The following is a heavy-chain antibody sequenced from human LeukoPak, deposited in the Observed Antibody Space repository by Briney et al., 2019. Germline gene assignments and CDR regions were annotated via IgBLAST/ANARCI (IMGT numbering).Heavy chain of an antibody. CDR3: ARDVGGGDAYDAFDI. CDR1: GGSISSHY. J-gene: IGHJ3*02. V-gene: IGHV4-59*11. D-gene: IGHD4-17*01. Sequence: SETLSLTCTVSGGSISSHYWSWIRQPPGEGLEWIGYIYYSGSTNYNPSLKSRVTISVDTSKNQFSLKLSSVTAADTAVYYCARDVGGGDAYDAFDIWGQGTMVTVSS. CDR2: IYYSGST.